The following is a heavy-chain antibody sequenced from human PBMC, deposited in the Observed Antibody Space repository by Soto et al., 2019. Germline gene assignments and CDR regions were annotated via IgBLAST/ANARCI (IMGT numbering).Heavy chain of an antibody. V-gene: IGHV1-69*06. D-gene: IGHD2-21*02. J-gene: IGHJ5*02. CDR1: GDTFKNYG. Sequence: QVQLVQSGAEVKRPGSSVKVSCKASGDTFKNYGISWVRQAPGQGLEWMGGIIPIVDEANYAQKFQGRVSISADKSTNTAYMELNSLTSEDTAVYYGTGVSCGDVCYSEVGWCDPWGRGTLVNASS. CDR3: TGVSCGDVCYSEVGWCDP. CDR2: IIPIVDEA.